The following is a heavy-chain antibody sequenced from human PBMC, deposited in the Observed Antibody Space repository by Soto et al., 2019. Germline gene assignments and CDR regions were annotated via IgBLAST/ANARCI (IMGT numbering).Heavy chain of an antibody. J-gene: IGHJ6*03. CDR2: IIPILGIA. Sequence: QVQLVQSGAEVKKPGSSVKVSCKASGGTFSSYTISWVRQAPGHGLEWMGRIIPILGIANYEQKLQGRVTITADKSTSTAYMELSSLRSEDTAVYYCASKYCSSTSCYYMDVWGKGTTVTVSS. V-gene: IGHV1-69*02. CDR3: ASKYCSSTSCYYMDV. CDR1: GGTFSSYT. D-gene: IGHD2-2*01.